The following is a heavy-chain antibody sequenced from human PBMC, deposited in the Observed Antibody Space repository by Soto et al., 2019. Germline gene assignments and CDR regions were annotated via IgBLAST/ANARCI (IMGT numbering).Heavy chain of an antibody. CDR2: INPHTGDT. CDR1: GYPLTDFY. Sequence: QVQLVQSGAEVKKPGASVTVSCKTSGYPLTDFYIHWVRQAPGQGLEWMAWINPHTGDTNTALKFQGRVTMTRDTSINTAFRELTRLSSDDTAVYYWAREGGAAPGARREWYLDLWGRGTLVSVSS. CDR3: AREGGAAPGARREWYLDL. V-gene: IGHV1-2*02. J-gene: IGHJ2*01. D-gene: IGHD6-25*01.